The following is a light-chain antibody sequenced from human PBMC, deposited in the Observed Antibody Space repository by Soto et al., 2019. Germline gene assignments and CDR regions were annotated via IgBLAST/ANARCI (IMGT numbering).Light chain of an antibody. J-gene: IGKJ3*01. Sequence: DIQMTQSPSSLSASVGDRVTITCQASQDISNYLNWYQQKPGKAPKLLIYDASNLETGVPSRFSGSGSGPDFTFTISSLQPEDIATYYCQQYDNLPRVTFGPGTKVDIK. V-gene: IGKV1-33*01. CDR2: DAS. CDR1: QDISNY. CDR3: QQYDNLPRVT.